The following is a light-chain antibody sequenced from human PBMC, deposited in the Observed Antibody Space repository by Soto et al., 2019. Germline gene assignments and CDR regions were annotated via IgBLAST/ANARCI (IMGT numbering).Light chain of an antibody. V-gene: IGKV1-5*01. CDR3: QQYDTYWS. CDR1: QSISSW. CDR2: DAS. J-gene: IGKJ1*01. Sequence: DIQMTQSPSTLSASVGDRVTISCWASQSISSWLACYQQQPGKPPKLLIYDASSLESGVPSRFSGSGSGTEFTLTISSLEPDDFATYYCQQYDTYWSFGQGTKVDIK.